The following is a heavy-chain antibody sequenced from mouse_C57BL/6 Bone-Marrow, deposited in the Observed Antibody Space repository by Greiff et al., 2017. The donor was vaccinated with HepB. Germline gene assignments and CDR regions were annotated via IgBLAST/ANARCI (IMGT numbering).Heavy chain of an antibody. J-gene: IGHJ2*01. CDR1: GFNIKDDY. Sequence: EVKVVESGAELVRPGASVKLSCTASGFNIKDDYMHWVKQRPEQGLEWIGWIDPENGDTEYASKFQGKATITADTSSNTAYLQLSSLTSEDTAVYYCTTDGYSHYFDYWGQGTTLTVSS. CDR2: IDPENGDT. CDR3: TTDGYSHYFDY. D-gene: IGHD2-3*01. V-gene: IGHV14-4*01.